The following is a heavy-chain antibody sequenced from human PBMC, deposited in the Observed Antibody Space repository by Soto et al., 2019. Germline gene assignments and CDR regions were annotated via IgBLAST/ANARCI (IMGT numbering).Heavy chain of an antibody. V-gene: IGHV4-34*01. CDR1: GGSFSGYY. CDR2: INHSGST. Sequence: QVQLQQWGAGLLKPSETLSLTCAVYGGSFSGYYWSWIRQPPGKGLEWIGEINHSGSTNYNPSLKSRVTISVDTSKSQFSLKLSSVTAADTAVYYCARVVRYDSIISYYYYGMDVWGQGTTVTVSS. CDR3: ARVVRYDSIISYYYYGMDV. D-gene: IGHD3-22*01. J-gene: IGHJ6*02.